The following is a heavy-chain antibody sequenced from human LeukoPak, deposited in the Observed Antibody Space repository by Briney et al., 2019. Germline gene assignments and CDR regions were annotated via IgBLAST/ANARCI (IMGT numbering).Heavy chain of an antibody. CDR2: INPNRGNT. V-gene: IGHV1-8*01. J-gene: IGHJ6*02. D-gene: IGHD3-3*01. CDR1: GYTFTSYD. Sequence: ASVKVSCKASGYTFTSYDINWVRQATGQGLEGMGWINPNRGNTCYAQKFQGRVTMTRNTSISTAYMELSSLRSEDTAVYYCARFAVLRFLEWLPVLRGMDVWGQGTTVTVSS. CDR3: ARFAVLRFLEWLPVLRGMDV.